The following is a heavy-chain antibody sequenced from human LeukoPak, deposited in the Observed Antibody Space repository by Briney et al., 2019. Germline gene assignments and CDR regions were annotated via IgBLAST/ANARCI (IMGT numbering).Heavy chain of an antibody. CDR2: INQDGTEK. D-gene: IGHD3-10*02. V-gene: IGHV3-7*01. Sequence: GGSLRLSCAASGFTFTTYWMRWVRQAQGKGLEWVANINQDGTEKYYVDSVKGRFTISRDNGKNSLYLQMNSLRAEDTAVYYCAELGITMIGGVWGKGTTVTISS. J-gene: IGHJ6*04. CDR1: GFTFTTYW. CDR3: AELGITMIGGV.